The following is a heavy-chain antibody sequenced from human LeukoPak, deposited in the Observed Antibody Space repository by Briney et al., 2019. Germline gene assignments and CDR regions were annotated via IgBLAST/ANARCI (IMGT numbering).Heavy chain of an antibody. V-gene: IGHV3-23*01. CDR3: AKARSGWLRLSDY. Sequence: AGGSLRLSCAASGFTFSSYAMSWVRQAPGKGLEWVSAISGSGGSTYYTDSVKGRFTISRDNSKNTLYLEMNSLRVEDTAVYYCAKARSGWLRLSDYWGQGTLVTVSS. CDR1: GFTFSSYA. J-gene: IGHJ4*02. D-gene: IGHD5-12*01. CDR2: ISGSGGST.